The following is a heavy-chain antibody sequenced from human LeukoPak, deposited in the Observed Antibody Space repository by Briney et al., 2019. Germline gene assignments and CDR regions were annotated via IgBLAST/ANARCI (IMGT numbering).Heavy chain of an antibody. J-gene: IGHJ4*02. CDR1: GGSISSGGYY. CDR2: IYYSGST. V-gene: IGHV4-31*03. CDR3: ARGEGDGYNF. D-gene: IGHD5-24*01. Sequence: SETLSLTCTVSGGSISSGGYYWIWIRQHPGKGLEWIGYIYYSGSTYYNPSLKSRVTISVDTSKNQFSLKLSSVTAADTAVYYCARGEGDGYNFWGQGTLVTVSS.